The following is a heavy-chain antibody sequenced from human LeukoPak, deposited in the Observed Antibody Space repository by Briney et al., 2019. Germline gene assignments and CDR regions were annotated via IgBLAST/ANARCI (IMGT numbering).Heavy chain of an antibody. Sequence: ASVKVSCKASGYTFTGHYMHWVRQAPGQGLEWMGWINPNSGGTNYAQKFQGRVTMTRDTSISTAYMELSRLRSDDTAVYYCARDGKAARPLYNWFDPWGQGTLVTVSS. CDR2: INPNSGGT. CDR1: GYTFTGHY. D-gene: IGHD6-6*01. CDR3: ARDGKAARPLYNWFDP. V-gene: IGHV1-2*02. J-gene: IGHJ5*02.